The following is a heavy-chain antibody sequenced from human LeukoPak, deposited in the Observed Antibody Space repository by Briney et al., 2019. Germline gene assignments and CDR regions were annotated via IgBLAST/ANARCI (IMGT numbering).Heavy chain of an antibody. Sequence: GGSLRLSCAASGLTFSSYAMHWVRQAPGKGLEWVAVISYDGSNKYYADSVKGRFTISRDNSKNTLYLQMNSLRAEDTAVYYCARDGYPFFDYWGQGTLVTVSS. J-gene: IGHJ4*02. CDR3: ARDGYPFFDY. V-gene: IGHV3-30-3*01. CDR1: GLTFSSYA. CDR2: ISYDGSNK. D-gene: IGHD5-18*01.